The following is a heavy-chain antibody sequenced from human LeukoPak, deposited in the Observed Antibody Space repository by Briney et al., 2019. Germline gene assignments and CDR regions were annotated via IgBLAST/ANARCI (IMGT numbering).Heavy chain of an antibody. CDR1: GFTFTSSD. Sequence: GGSLRLSCVASGFTFTSSDFNWIRQAPGKGLEWLSTITRSGSNLYYADSVKGRFTTSRDDAKDSVYLQMESLRVEDTAIYYCARNFDSGGQGTLVTVSA. J-gene: IGHJ4*02. CDR3: ARNFDS. CDR2: ITRSGSNL. V-gene: IGHV3-21*01.